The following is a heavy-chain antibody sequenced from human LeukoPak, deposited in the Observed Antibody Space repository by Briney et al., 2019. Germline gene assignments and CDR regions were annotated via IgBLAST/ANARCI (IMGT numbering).Heavy chain of an antibody. J-gene: IGHJ4*02. D-gene: IGHD3-22*01. V-gene: IGHV3-7*01. CDR2: IKQDGSEK. CDR3: ARPFGATHDSSGYCSD. Sequence: PGGSLRLSCAASGFTFSTYRMSWVRQAPGKGLEWVANIKQDGSEKYYVDSVKGRFSISRDNAKNSLYLQMNSLRAEDTAVYYCARPFGATHDSSGYCSDLGQGTLVTVSS. CDR1: GFTFSTYR.